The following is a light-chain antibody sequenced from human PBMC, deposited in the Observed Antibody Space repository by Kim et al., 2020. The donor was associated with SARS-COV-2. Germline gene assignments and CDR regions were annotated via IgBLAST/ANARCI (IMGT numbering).Light chain of an antibody. V-gene: IGKV1-8*01. CDR2: AAS. CDR3: QQYYSYPLT. J-gene: IGKJ4*01. CDR1: QGISSY. Sequence: AIPMTRTPSSFSASTGDRVTITCRASQGISSYLAWYQQKPGKAPKLLIYAASTLQSGVPSRFSGSGSGTDFTLTITCLQSEDFATYYCQQYYSYPLTFGGGTKVDIK.